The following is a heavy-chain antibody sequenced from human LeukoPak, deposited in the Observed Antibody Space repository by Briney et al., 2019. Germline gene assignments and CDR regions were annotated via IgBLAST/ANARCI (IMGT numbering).Heavy chain of an antibody. V-gene: IGHV1-69*01. CDR1: GGTFSSYA. Sequence: SVKVSCKASGGTFSSYAISWVRQAPGQGLEWVGGIIPIFGTANYAQKFQGRVTITADESTSTAYMELSSLRSEDTAVYYCARLDSSGYYYGEDYFDYWGQGTLVTVSS. D-gene: IGHD3-22*01. CDR3: ARLDSSGYYYGEDYFDY. CDR2: IIPIFGTA. J-gene: IGHJ4*02.